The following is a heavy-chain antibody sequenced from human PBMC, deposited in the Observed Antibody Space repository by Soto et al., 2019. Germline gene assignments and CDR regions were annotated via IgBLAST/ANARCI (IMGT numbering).Heavy chain of an antibody. CDR3: ARADTATDAPGS. CDR2: VYYSGTP. D-gene: IGHD5-18*01. Sequence: SETLSLTCAVSAGCSRQSSYFWGWIRQPPGKGLEWIASVYYSGTPYYSPSLKSRVTISIDTSKTQISLKLNSLTAADTAVYYCARADTATDAPGSCGQG. J-gene: IGHJ5*02. CDR1: AGCSRQSSYF. V-gene: IGHV4-39*01.